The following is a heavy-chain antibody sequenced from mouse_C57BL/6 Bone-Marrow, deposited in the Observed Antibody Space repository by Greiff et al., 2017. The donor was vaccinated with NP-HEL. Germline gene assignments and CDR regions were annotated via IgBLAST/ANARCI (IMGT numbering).Heavy chain of an antibody. J-gene: IGHJ4*01. CDR2: ISSGGSYT. Sequence: EVQLVESGGDLVKPGGSLKLSCAASGFTFSSYGMSWVRQTPDKRLEWVATISSGGSYTYYPDSVKGRFTISRDNAKNTLYLPMSSLKSEDTAMYYCARHGPYAMDYWGQGTSVTVSS. CDR3: ARHGPYAMDY. CDR1: GFTFSSYG. V-gene: IGHV5-6*01.